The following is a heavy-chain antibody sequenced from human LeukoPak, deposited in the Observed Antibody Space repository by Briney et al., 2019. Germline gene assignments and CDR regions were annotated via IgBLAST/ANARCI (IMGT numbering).Heavy chain of an antibody. CDR3: ARGDVDYYDSSGSDAFYI. V-gene: IGHV3-21*06. CDR2: ISSSGSHT. J-gene: IGHJ3*02. Sequence: GGSLRLSCATSGFTISPYSVSWVRQAPGKGLEWVACISSSGSHTYYADSVKGRFIISRDNAKNSMSLHINSLRVEDTAMYFCARGDVDYYDSSGSDAFYIWGQGTRVTVSS. D-gene: IGHD3-22*01. CDR1: GFTISPYS.